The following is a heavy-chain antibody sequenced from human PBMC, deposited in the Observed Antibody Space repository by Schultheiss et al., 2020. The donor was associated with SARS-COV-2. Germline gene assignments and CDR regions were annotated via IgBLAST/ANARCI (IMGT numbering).Heavy chain of an antibody. CDR1: GYTFTSYG. CDR2: ISAYNGNT. CDR3: ARDQEWLVRGTDDAFDI. J-gene: IGHJ3*02. D-gene: IGHD6-19*01. Sequence: ASVKVSCKASGYTFTSYGISWVRQAPGQGLEWMGWISAYNGNTNYAQKLQGRVTMTTDTSTSTAYMELRSLRSDDTAVYYCARDQEWLVRGTDDAFDIWGQGTMVTVSS. V-gene: IGHV1-18*04.